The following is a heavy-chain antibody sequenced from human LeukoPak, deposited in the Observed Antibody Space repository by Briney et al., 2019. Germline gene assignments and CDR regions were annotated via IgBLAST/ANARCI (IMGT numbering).Heavy chain of an antibody. CDR3: AKGRGYTAYYSLDY. CDR1: GFSFINYA. J-gene: IGHJ4*02. Sequence: GGSLRLSCAVSGFSFINYAINWVRQAPGKGLEWVSSTSGGGGDTYYADSVKGRFTISRDSSKNTLHLQMNSLRAEDTALYYCAKGRGYTAYYSLDYWGQGTLVTVSS. CDR2: TSGGGGDT. D-gene: IGHD5-12*01. V-gene: IGHV3-23*01.